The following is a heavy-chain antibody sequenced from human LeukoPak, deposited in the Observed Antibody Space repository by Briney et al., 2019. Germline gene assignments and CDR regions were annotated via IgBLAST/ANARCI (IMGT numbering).Heavy chain of an antibody. V-gene: IGHV1-69*01. Sequence: ASVKVSCKASGGTFSSYAISWVRQAPGQGLEWMGGIIPILGTANYAQKFQGRVTITADESTSTAYMELSSLRSEDTAVYYCARGITIFGVVMISAFDIWGQGTMVTVSS. D-gene: IGHD3-3*01. CDR3: ARGITIFGVVMISAFDI. CDR2: IIPILGTA. J-gene: IGHJ3*02. CDR1: GGTFSSYA.